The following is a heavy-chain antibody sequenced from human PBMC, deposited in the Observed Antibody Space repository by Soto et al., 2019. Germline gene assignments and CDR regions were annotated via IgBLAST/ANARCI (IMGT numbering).Heavy chain of an antibody. CDR3: TTVNRGEPSSDYYYYGMDV. CDR2: INSKTDGGTT. Sequence: GGSLRLSCAASGFTFSNAWMNWVRQAPGKGLEWVGRINSKTDGGTTDYAAPVKGRFTISRDDSKNTLYLQMNSLKTEDTAVYYCTTVNRGEPSSDYYYYGMDVWGQGTTVTVSS. CDR1: GFTFSNAW. V-gene: IGHV3-15*07. J-gene: IGHJ6*02. D-gene: IGHD3-16*01.